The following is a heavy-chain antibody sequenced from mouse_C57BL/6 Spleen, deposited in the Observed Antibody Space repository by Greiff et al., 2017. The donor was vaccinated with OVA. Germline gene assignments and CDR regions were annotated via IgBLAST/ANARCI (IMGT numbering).Heavy chain of an antibody. CDR3: ARVELGYWYFDV. Sequence: VQLQQSGPGLVKPSQSLSLTCSVTGYSITSGYYWNWIRQFPGNKLEWMGYISYDGSNNYNPSLKNRISITRDTSKNQFFLKLNSVTTEDTATYYCARVELGYWYFDVWGTGTTVTVSS. CDR1: GYSITSGYY. CDR2: ISYDGSN. D-gene: IGHD4-1*01. J-gene: IGHJ1*03. V-gene: IGHV3-6*01.